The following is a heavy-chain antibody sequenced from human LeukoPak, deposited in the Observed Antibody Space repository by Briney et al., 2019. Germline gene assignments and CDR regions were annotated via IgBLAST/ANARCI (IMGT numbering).Heavy chain of an antibody. CDR1: GGSISSYY. Sequence: PSETLSLTCTVSGGSISSYYWSWIRQPPGKGLEWIGYIYYSGSTNYNPSLKSRVTISVDTSKNQFSLKLSSVTAADTAVYYCASKYYYDSSGYHIDYWGQGTLVTVSS. V-gene: IGHV4-59*08. J-gene: IGHJ4*02. D-gene: IGHD3-22*01. CDR2: IYYSGST. CDR3: ASKYYYDSSGYHIDY.